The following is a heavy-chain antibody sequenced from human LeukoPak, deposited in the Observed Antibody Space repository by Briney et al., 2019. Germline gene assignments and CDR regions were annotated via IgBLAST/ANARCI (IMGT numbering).Heavy chain of an antibody. CDR2: IRFDGSIK. CDR1: GFTFSDYG. Sequence: GGSLRLSCAASGFTFSDYGMVWVRQAPGKGLEWMAFIRFDGSIKYYADSVKDRFTISRDNSKNTLYLQMNSLRAEDTAVYYCARANYYGSGSYYNHPFDYWGQGTLVTVSS. CDR3: ARANYYGSGSYYNHPFDY. J-gene: IGHJ4*02. D-gene: IGHD3-10*01. V-gene: IGHV3-30*02.